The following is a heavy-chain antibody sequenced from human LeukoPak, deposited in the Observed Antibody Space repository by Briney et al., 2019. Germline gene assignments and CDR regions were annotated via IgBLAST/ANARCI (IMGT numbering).Heavy chain of an antibody. CDR3: ARGINWFDP. D-gene: IGHD3-10*01. V-gene: IGHV1-2*02. CDR1: GYTSSDFY. J-gene: IGHJ5*02. CDR2: INPNSGGT. Sequence: ASVKVSCKSPGYTSSDFYIHWVRQAPGQGLEWMGWINPNSGGTDFAQNFQGRVTMTRDTSISTAYMELRGLRTDDTAVYYCARGINWFDPWGQGTLVTVCS.